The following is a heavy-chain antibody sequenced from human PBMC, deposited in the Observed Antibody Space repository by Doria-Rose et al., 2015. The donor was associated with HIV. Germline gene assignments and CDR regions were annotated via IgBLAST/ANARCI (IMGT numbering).Heavy chain of an antibody. CDR2: ISSDDER. CDR1: GVSLSSPGMG. D-gene: IGHD6-13*01. CDR3: ARIKSSRWYHKYYFDF. J-gene: IGHJ4*02. V-gene: IGHV2-26*01. Sequence: QITLKESGPVLVKPTETLTLTCTVSGVSLSSPGMGVSWIRQPPGKVLEWLANISSDDERSYTTSLKSRLTISRGTSKSQVVLTMTDMDPVDTATYYCARIKSSRWYHKYYFDFWGQGTLVIVSA.